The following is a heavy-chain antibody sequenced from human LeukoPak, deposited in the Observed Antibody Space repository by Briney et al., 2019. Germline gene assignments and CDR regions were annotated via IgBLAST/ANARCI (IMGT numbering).Heavy chain of an antibody. V-gene: IGHV3-23*01. J-gene: IGHJ4*02. Sequence: PGGSLRLSCAAAGFTFSRYAMSWVRQAPGKGLEWVSAISSGGVNTNYADSVKGRFTISRDNSKNTLYLQMNSLRAEDTAIYYCAKDLGLWSGYYTFDYCGQGILVTVSS. D-gene: IGHD3-3*01. CDR3: AKDLGLWSGYYTFDY. CDR1: GFTFSRYA. CDR2: ISSGGVNT.